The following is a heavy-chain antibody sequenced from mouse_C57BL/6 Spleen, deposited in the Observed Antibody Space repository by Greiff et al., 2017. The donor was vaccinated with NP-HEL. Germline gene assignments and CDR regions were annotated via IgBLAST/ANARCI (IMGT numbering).Heavy chain of an antibody. CDR3: TKSHVDY. D-gene: IGHD1-3*01. J-gene: IGHJ2*01. CDR2: IDPENGDT. V-gene: IGHV14-4*01. Sequence: EVQLQQSGAELVRPGASVKLSCTASGFNFKDDYMHWVKQRPEQGLEWIGWIDPENGDTEYASKFQGKATITADTSSNTAYLQLSSLTSEDTAVYYCTKSHVDYWGQGTTLTVSS. CDR1: GFNFKDDY.